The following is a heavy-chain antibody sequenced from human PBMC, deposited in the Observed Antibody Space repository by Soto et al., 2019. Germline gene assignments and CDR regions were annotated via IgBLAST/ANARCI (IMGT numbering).Heavy chain of an antibody. D-gene: IGHD6-13*01. Sequence: PSQTLSLTCAISGDSVSSNSAAWNWIRQSPSRGLEWLGRTYYRSKWYNDYAVSVKSRITINPDTSKNQFSLQLNSVTPEDTAVYYCARDGMGSSWWGDYYYYYGMDVWGQGTTVTVSS. J-gene: IGHJ6*02. CDR2: TYYRSKWYN. CDR1: GDSVSSNSAA. V-gene: IGHV6-1*01. CDR3: ARDGMGSSWWGDYYYYYGMDV.